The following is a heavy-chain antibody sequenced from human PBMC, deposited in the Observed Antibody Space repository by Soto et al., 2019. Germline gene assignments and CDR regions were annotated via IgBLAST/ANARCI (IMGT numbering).Heavy chain of an antibody. V-gene: IGHV4-4*07. Sequence: QVQLQESGPGLVKPSETLSLTCTVSGDSMTKYYWSWIRQPAGKGLEWIGRIYTSGSTNYNPSLKSRVTMSIDTSNKHFSLSLKAVTAADTAVYYRARTVGAAYYFDFWGQGALVTVSS. D-gene: IGHD1-26*01. CDR1: GDSMTKYY. J-gene: IGHJ4*02. CDR2: IYTSGST. CDR3: ARTVGAAYYFDF.